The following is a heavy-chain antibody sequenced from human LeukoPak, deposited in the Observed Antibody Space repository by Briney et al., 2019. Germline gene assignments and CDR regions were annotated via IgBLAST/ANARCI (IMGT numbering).Heavy chain of an antibody. CDR2: IYYSGST. J-gene: IGHJ5*02. Sequence: SQTLSLTCTVSGGSISSGDYYWSWIRQPPGKGLEWIGYIYYSGSTYYNPSLKSRVTISVDTSKNLFSLKLSSVTAADTAVYYCAREDGSGSYVNWFDPWGQGTLVTVSS. D-gene: IGHD3-10*01. CDR3: AREDGSGSYVNWFDP. CDR1: GGSISSGDYY. V-gene: IGHV4-30-4*01.